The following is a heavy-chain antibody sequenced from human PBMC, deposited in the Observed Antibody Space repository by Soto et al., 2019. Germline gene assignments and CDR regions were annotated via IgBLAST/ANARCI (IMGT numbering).Heavy chain of an antibody. D-gene: IGHD3-10*01. CDR1: GYRFTSYW. J-gene: IGHJ4*02. V-gene: IGHV5-10-1*01. CDR3: ARHSETYYYGLGSYYYDC. CDR2: IDPSESYS. Sequence: PGESLKISCKGSGYRFTSYWITWVRQMPGKGLEWMGRIDPSESYSKYSPSFQGHVTISVDKSISTAYLQWSSLKASDTAMYYCARHSETYYYGLGSYYYDCWGQGTLVTVSS.